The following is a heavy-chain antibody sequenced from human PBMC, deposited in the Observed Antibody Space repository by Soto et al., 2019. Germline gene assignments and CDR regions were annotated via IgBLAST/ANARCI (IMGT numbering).Heavy chain of an antibody. CDR2: IYYSGST. V-gene: IGHV4-59*01. CDR1: GGSISSYY. Sequence: QVQLQESGPGLVKPSETLSLTCTVSGGSISSYYWSWIRQPPGKGLEWIGYIYYSGSTNYNPSLKSRVTISVDTSKNQFSLKLSSVTAADTAVYYCARGGNLFDYWGQGTLVTVSS. CDR3: ARGGNLFDY. J-gene: IGHJ4*02.